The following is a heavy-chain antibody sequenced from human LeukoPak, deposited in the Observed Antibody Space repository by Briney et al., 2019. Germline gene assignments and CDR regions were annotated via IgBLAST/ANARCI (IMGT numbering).Heavy chain of an antibody. CDR2: IYPGDSDT. V-gene: IGHV5-51*01. D-gene: IGHD4-17*01. J-gene: IGHJ4*02. CDR1: VASFIRYW. Sequence: GESLQFSSKASVASFIRYWIGCLRQMPGKGLEWMGIIYPGDSDTRYSPSFQGQVTISADKSISTAYLQWCSLKASDTAMYYCARPDYDYGDYWYFDYWGQGTLVTVSS. CDR3: ARPDYDYGDYWYFDY.